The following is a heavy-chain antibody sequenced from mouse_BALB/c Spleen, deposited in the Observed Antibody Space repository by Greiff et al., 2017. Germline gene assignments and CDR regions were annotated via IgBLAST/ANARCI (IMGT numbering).Heavy chain of an antibody. V-gene: IGHV5-6-4*01. CDR2: ISSGGSYT. CDR1: GFTFSSYT. Sequence: EVKLMESGGGLVKPGGSLKLSCAASGFTFSSYTMSWVRQTPEKRLEWVATISSGGSYTYYPDSVKGRFTISRDNAKNTLYLQMSSLKSEDTAMYYCTREGNYNFDYWGQGTTLTVSS. D-gene: IGHD2-1*01. CDR3: TREGNYNFDY. J-gene: IGHJ2*01.